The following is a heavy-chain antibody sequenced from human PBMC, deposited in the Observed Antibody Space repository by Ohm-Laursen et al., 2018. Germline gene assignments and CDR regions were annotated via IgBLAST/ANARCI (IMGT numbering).Heavy chain of an antibody. V-gene: IGHV4-61*08. Sequence: SDTLSLTCTVSGGSISSGGYYWSWIRQHPGKGLEWIGYIYYIGSTNYNPSLKSRVTISIDTSKNQFSLKLTSVTAADTAVYYCARDPGTNWFDPWGQGTLVTVSS. D-gene: IGHD1-1*01. CDR1: GGSISSGGYY. CDR3: ARDPGTNWFDP. J-gene: IGHJ5*02. CDR2: IYYIGST.